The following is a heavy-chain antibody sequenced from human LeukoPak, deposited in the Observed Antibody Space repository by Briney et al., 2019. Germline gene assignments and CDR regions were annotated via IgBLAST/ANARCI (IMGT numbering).Heavy chain of an antibody. V-gene: IGHV4-38-2*01. CDR1: GYSISSGYY. J-gene: IGHJ5*02. D-gene: IGHD3-16*01. Sequence: SETLSLTCAVSGYSISSGYYWGWIRQPPGKGLEWIGSIYHSGSTYHNPSLKSRVTISVDTSKNQFSLKLSSVTAADTAVYYCARLFARNWFDPWGQGTLVTVSS. CDR3: ARLFARNWFDP. CDR2: IYHSGST.